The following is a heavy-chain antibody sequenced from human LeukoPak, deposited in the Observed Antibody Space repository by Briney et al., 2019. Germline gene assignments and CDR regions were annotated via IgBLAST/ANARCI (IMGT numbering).Heavy chain of an antibody. D-gene: IGHD3-10*01. J-gene: IGHJ4*02. CDR3: ARVSLGITMVRGVIIPDY. CDR1: GFAFSSYD. V-gene: IGHV3-21*01. Sequence: GGSLRLSCAASGFAFSSYDMTWVRQAPGKGLEWVSSIGSSSSCIYYADSVKGRFTISRDNAKNSLYLQMNSLRAEDTAVYYCARVSLGITMVRGVIIPDYWGQGTLVTVSS. CDR2: IGSSSSCI.